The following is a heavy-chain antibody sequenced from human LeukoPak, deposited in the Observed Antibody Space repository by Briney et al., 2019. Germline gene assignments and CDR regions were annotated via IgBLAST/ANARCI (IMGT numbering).Heavy chain of an antibody. Sequence: PSETLSLTCTVPGGSISSYYWSWIRQPPGKGLEWIGDIYYSGSTNYNPSLKSRVTISVDTSKNQFSLKLSSVTAADTAVYYCARAFPYCSSTSCYSWFDPWGQGTLVTVSS. CDR2: IYYSGST. CDR3: ARAFPYCSSTSCYSWFDP. V-gene: IGHV4-59*01. J-gene: IGHJ5*02. CDR1: GGSISSYY. D-gene: IGHD2-2*01.